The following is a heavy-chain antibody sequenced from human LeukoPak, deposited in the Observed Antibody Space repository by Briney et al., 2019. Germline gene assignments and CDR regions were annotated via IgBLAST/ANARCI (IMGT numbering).Heavy chain of an antibody. V-gene: IGHV3-21*01. Sequence: GGSLRLSCAASGFTFSSHSMNWVRQAPGKGLEWVSSISSSSSYIYYADSVKGRFTISRDNAKNSLYLQMNSLRAEDTAVYYCAREWIQLWYCDYWGQGTLVTVSS. J-gene: IGHJ4*02. D-gene: IGHD5-18*01. CDR1: GFTFSSHS. CDR2: ISSSSSYI. CDR3: AREWIQLWYCDY.